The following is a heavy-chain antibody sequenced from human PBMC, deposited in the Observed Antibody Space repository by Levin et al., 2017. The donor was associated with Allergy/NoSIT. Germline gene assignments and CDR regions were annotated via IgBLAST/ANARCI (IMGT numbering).Heavy chain of an antibody. CDR2: IYHSGST. CDR1: GGSIRSSNW. CDR3: ARVGDLGMRGWYYFDY. Sequence: ASQTLSLTCAVSGGSIRSSNWWSWVRQPPGKGLEWIGEIYHSGSTNYNPSLKSRVTISVDKSKNQFSLKLSSVTAADTAVYYCARVGDLGMRGWYYFDYWGQGTLVTVSS. D-gene: IGHD6-19*01. J-gene: IGHJ4*02. V-gene: IGHV4-4*02.